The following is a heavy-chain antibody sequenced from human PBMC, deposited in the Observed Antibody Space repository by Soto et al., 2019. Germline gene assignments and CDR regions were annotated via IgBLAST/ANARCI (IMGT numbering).Heavy chain of an antibody. CDR3: ARDGKDYGDFGGLDC. J-gene: IGHJ4*02. Sequence: QVQLVESGGGVVQPGRSLRLSCAASGFTFSNYGMHWVRRAPGKGLEWVAGIYYDGSNKFYADSVKGRFTISRDNSKNTLYLQMNSLRVEDTAVYYCARDGKDYGDFGGLDCWGQGTLVTVSS. V-gene: IGHV3-30*03. CDR1: GFTFSNYG. D-gene: IGHD4-17*01. CDR2: IYYDGSNK.